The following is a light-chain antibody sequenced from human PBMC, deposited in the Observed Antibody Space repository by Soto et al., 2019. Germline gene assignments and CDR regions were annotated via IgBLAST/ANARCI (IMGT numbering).Light chain of an antibody. V-gene: IGKV1-5*01. J-gene: IGKJ1*01. CDR2: DAS. CDR1: QSISSW. CDR3: QQYNSYWGT. Sequence: DIQMTHSASTLSSSVGDRVTITCRASQSISSWLAWYQQKPGKAPKLLIYDASSLESGVPSRFSGSGSGTEFTLTISSLQPDDFATYYCQQYNSYWGTFGQGTKVDIK.